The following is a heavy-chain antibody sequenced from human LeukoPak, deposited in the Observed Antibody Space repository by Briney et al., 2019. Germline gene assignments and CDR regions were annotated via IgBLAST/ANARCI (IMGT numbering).Heavy chain of an antibody. CDR3: ARGQRAHVEWSNYMDV. CDR1: GFTFSSYV. V-gene: IGHV3-30*02. Sequence: GGSLRLSCAASGFTFSSYVMHWVRQAPGKGLEWVAFIRYDGSNKYYADSAKGRFTISRDNSKNTLYLQMNSLRTEDTAVYYCARGQRAHVEWSNYMDVWGKGTTVIVSS. D-gene: IGHD3-3*01. J-gene: IGHJ6*03. CDR2: IRYDGSNK.